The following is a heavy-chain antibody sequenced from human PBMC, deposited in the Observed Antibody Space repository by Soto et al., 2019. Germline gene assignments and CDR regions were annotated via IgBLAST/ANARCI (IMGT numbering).Heavy chain of an antibody. CDR2: INAGNGNT. J-gene: IGHJ4*02. V-gene: IGHV1-3*01. Sequence: GASVKVSCKASGYTFTSYAMHWVRQAPGQRLEWMGWINAGNGNTKYSQKFQGRVTITRDTSASTAYMELSSLRSEDTAVYYCARTQPYYGSGSYGFDYWGQGTLVTVSS. CDR1: GYTFTSYA. CDR3: ARTQPYYGSGSYGFDY. D-gene: IGHD3-10*01.